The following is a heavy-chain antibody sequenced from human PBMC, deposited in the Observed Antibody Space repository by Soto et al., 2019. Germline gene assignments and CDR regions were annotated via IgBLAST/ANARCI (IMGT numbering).Heavy chain of an antibody. CDR3: ARDLFSGSYRFDY. CDR1: GFTFSSYG. J-gene: IGHJ4*02. Sequence: PGGSLRLSCAASGFTFSSYGMHWVRQAPGKGLEWVAVIWYDGSNKYYADSVKGRFTISRYNSKNTLYLQMNSLRAEDTAVYYCARDLFSGSYRFDYWGQGTLVTVSS. CDR2: IWYDGSNK. V-gene: IGHV3-33*01. D-gene: IGHD1-26*01.